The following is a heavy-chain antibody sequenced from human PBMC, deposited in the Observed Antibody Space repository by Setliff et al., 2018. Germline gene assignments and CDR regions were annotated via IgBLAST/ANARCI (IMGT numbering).Heavy chain of an antibody. CDR1: GGTFSNYG. CDR3: VRDRAAIVVGPPTAAFDI. D-gene: IGHD2-2*01. CDR2: TIPLFGTT. J-gene: IGHJ3*02. Sequence: GASVKVSCKASGGTFSNYGVSWVRQAPGQGLEWMGGTIPLFGTTDYAQKFHGRVTIITDESTSTAYMELSSLTSDDTAQYYCVRDRAAIVVGPPTAAFDIWGQGTMVTVSS. V-gene: IGHV1-69*05.